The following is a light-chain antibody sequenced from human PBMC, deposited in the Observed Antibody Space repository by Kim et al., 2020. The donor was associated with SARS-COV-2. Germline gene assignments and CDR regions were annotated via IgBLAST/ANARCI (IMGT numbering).Light chain of an antibody. CDR3: FLTYNPSQM. V-gene: IGLV7-46*01. Sequence: QAVVTQEPSLTVSPGGTVTLTCGSSTGAVTSDHYPYWLQQKPGQAPRTLIYDTRHKHSWTPARFSGSLLGGKAALTLSGAQPEDEADYYCFLTYNPSQMFGGGTPLTVL. CDR2: DTR. CDR1: TGAVTSDHY. J-gene: IGLJ3*02.